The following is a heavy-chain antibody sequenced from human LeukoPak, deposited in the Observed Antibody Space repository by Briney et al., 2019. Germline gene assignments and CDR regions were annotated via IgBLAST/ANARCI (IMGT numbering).Heavy chain of an antibody. V-gene: IGHV3-30*02. D-gene: IGHD3-22*01. CDR3: AKDPTYYYDSSGPRYFDY. J-gene: IGHJ4*02. Sequence: EGSLRLSCAASGFTFSSYGMHWVRQAPGKGLEWVAFIRYDGSNKYYADSVKGRFTISRDNSKNTLYLQMNSLRAEDTAVYYCAKDPTYYYDSSGPRYFDYWGQGTLVTVSS. CDR2: IRYDGSNK. CDR1: GFTFSSYG.